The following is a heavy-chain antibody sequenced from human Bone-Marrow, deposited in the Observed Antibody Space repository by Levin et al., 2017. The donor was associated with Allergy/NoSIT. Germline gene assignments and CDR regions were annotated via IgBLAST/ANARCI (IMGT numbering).Heavy chain of an antibody. Sequence: SQTLSLTCTVSGGSISSYYWSWIRQPPGKGLEWIGYIYYSGSTNYNPSLKSRVTISVDTSKNQFSLKLSSVTAADTAVYYCARVIFASGALTFDYWGQGTLVTVSS. CDR3: ARVIFASGALTFDY. CDR1: GGSISSYY. D-gene: IGHD3/OR15-3a*01. V-gene: IGHV4-59*01. CDR2: IYYSGST. J-gene: IGHJ4*02.